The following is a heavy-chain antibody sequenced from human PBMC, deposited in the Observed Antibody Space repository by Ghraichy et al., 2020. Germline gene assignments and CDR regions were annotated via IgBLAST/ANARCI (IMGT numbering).Heavy chain of an antibody. CDR1: GFTFSSYG. CDR3: AKEGYYGSGSFPDY. V-gene: IGHV3-30*18. Sequence: LSLTCAASGFTFSSYGMHWVRQAPGKGLEWVAVVSYDGSDRYYADSVKGRFTISRDNSKNTLYLQMNSLRAEDTAVYFCAKEGYYGSGSFPDYWGQGTLVTVSS. J-gene: IGHJ4*02. D-gene: IGHD3-10*01. CDR2: VSYDGSDR.